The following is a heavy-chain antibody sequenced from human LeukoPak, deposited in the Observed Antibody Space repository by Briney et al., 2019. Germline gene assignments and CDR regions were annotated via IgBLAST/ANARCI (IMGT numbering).Heavy chain of an antibody. J-gene: IGHJ6*03. CDR3: ATSGTNPTYYYYYMDV. Sequence: ASVKVSYKVSGYTLTELSMHWVRQAPGEGLEWMGGFDPEDGETIYAQKFQGRVTMTEDTSTDTAYMELSTLRSEDTAVYYCATSGTNPTYYYYYMDVWGKGTTVTVSS. V-gene: IGHV1-24*01. D-gene: IGHD1-14*01. CDR2: FDPEDGET. CDR1: GYTLTELS.